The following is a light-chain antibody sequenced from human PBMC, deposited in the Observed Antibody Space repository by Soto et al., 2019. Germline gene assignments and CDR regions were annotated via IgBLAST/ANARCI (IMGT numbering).Light chain of an antibody. CDR2: TAS. Sequence: EIVMTQSPVTVSVSPGERATLSCKASQSVNSYLARYQQKPGQSPRLLIYTASNRATGVPARFSGSGSGTQFTLTINSLQSEDFAVYHCQQYNNWPYTFGQGTKLEIK. CDR3: QQYNNWPYT. V-gene: IGKV3-15*01. CDR1: QSVNSY. J-gene: IGKJ2*01.